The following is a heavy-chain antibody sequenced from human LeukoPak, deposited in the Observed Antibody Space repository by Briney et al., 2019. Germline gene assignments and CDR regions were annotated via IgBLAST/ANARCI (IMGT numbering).Heavy chain of an antibody. CDR3: AKEGVPAAKGAFDI. Sequence: GGSLRLSCAASGFTVSSNYMSWVRQAPGKGLEWVAVIYSGGSTYYADSVKGRFTISRDNSKNTLYLQMNSLRAEDTAVYYCAKEGVPAAKGAFDIWGQGTMVTVSS. CDR2: IYSGGST. J-gene: IGHJ3*02. CDR1: GFTVSSNY. V-gene: IGHV3-53*01. D-gene: IGHD2-2*01.